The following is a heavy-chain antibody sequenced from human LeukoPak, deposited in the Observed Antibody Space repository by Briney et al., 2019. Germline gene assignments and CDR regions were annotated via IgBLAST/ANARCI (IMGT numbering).Heavy chain of an antibody. V-gene: IGHV7-4-1*02. CDR3: ARRNNDGDYLGVGFDY. D-gene: IGHD4-17*01. J-gene: IGHJ4*02. CDR2: INTKTGNL. CDR1: GYTFSIYA. Sequence: SVKLSCKASGYTFSIYAMKCVRQAPGHGLEWVGSINTKTGNLTYAQGFTGRFVFSLDTSVSTGYLQIRSLQAEDTAVYYCARRNNDGDYLGVGFDYWGQGNLVTVSS.